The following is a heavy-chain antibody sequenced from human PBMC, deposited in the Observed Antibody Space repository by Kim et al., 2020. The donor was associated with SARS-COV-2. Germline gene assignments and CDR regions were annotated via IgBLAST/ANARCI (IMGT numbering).Heavy chain of an antibody. CDR3: TRGPQTDAFDL. CDR1: GDSISSFS. V-gene: IGHV4-59*08. CDR2: VYYTGST. Sequence: SETLSLTCTVSGDSISSFSWSWIRQPPGKGLEWIGYVYYTGSTHYSDFLQSRVTISRDTSKNQFSLRLTSVTAADTAVYFCTRGPQTDAFDLWGQGTMVTVS. J-gene: IGHJ3*01.